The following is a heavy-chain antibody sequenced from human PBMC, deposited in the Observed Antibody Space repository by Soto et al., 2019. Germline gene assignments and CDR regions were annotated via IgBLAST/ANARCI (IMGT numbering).Heavy chain of an antibody. CDR1: GYTFTSYG. CDR2: ISAYNGNT. V-gene: IGHV1-18*04. D-gene: IGHD6-19*01. CDR3: ARDHPSSCWPPGVVLGDYFDY. Sequence: QVQLVQSGAEVKKPGASVKVSCKASGYTFTSYGISWVRQAPGQGLEWMGWISAYNGNTNYAQKLQGRFTMTTDTSTSTAYRELRSLRSDDTAVYYCARDHPSSCWPPGVVLGDYFDYWVQGTLVTVSS. J-gene: IGHJ4*02.